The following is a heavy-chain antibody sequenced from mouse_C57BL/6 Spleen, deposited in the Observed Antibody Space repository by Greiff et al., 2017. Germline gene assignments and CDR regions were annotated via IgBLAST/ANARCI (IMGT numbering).Heavy chain of an antibody. J-gene: IGHJ2*01. CDR2: IRSKSSNYAT. Sequence: DVHLVESGGGLVQPTGSLKLSCAASGFTFNTYAMHWVSQAPGKGLEWVARIRSKSSNYATYYADSVKDRFTISRDDSQSMLYLQMNNRKTEDTAMYYCVRDEGFYVDYWGQGTTLTVSS. CDR1: GFTFNTYA. CDR3: VRDEGFYVDY. V-gene: IGHV10-3*01.